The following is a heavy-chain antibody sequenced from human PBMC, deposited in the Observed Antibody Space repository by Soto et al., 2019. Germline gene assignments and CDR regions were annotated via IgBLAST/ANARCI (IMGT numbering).Heavy chain of an antibody. CDR2: LAWDGGSI. CDR3: VRDDAFDL. V-gene: IGHV3-9*01. Sequence: EVQLVESGGGLVQPGRSLRLSCAASGFTFDAYPMHWVRQAPGKGLEWVAGLAWDGGSIEYVDSVEGRFTNSRDNAKNSLYLQMSSLRDEDTALYYCVRDDAFDLWGQGTQVTVSS. CDR1: GFTFDAYP. J-gene: IGHJ3*01.